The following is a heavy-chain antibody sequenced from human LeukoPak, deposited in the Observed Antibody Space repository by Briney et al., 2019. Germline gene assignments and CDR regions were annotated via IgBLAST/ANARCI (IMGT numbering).Heavy chain of an antibody. D-gene: IGHD2-15*01. J-gene: IGHJ4*02. V-gene: IGHV3-21*01. CDR3: ARAPSMVAANGY. CDR1: GFTFSSYS. Sequence: GGSLRLSCAASGFTFSSYSMNWVRQAPGKGLEWVSSISSSSSYIYYADSVKGRFTISRDNAKNSLYLQMNSLRAEDTAVYYCARAPSMVAANGYWGQGTLVTVSS. CDR2: ISSSSSYI.